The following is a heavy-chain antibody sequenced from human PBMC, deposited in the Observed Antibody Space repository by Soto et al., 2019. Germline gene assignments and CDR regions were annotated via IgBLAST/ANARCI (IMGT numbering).Heavy chain of an antibody. Sequence: QVQLVESGGGVVQPGRSLRLSCTASGFTFSGYAMHWVRQAPGQGLEGVTVISNDGNNKYYADSVKGRFIISRDNSKSALYLQINSLTPEDTAMYYCARDYYWNYDYWGQGTLVTVSS. CDR2: ISNDGNNK. CDR3: ARDYYWNYDY. D-gene: IGHD1-7*01. V-gene: IGHV3-30-3*01. J-gene: IGHJ4*02. CDR1: GFTFSGYA.